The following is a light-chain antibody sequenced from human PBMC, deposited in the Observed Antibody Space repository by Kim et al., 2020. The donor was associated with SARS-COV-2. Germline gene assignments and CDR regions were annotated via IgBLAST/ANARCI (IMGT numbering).Light chain of an antibody. J-gene: IGKJ2*01. CDR1: QIVTNSY. V-gene: IGKV3-20*01. Sequence: EIVLTQSPGTLSLSPEERATLSCKASQIVTNSYLAWYQQKPGQAPRLLMFGATTRATGVPDRFSGSGSGTDFTFTISRLEPEDFAVYYCQQYSSSPTTFGQGTKLEI. CDR3: QQYSSSPTT. CDR2: GAT.